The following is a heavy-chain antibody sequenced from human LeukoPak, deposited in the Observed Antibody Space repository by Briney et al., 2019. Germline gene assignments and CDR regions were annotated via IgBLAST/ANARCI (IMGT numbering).Heavy chain of an antibody. Sequence: GGSLRLSCAASGFTFSSYAMNWVRQAPGKGLEWVSGTGSTGVSTFYADSVKGRFTVSRDNSKNTLSLQMNSLRAEDTAVYYCAKSDFWSGYYPPPDYWGQGTLVTVSS. CDR3: AKSDFWSGYYPPPDY. J-gene: IGHJ4*02. D-gene: IGHD3-3*01. CDR2: TGSTGVST. CDR1: GFTFSSYA. V-gene: IGHV3-23*01.